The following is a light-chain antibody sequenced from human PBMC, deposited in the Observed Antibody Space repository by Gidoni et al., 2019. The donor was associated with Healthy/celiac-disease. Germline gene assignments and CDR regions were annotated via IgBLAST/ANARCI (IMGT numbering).Light chain of an antibody. CDR2: QDS. Sequence: SYELTQPPSVSVSPGQTASITCSGDTLGDKYACWYQQKPGQSPVLVIYQDSKRPSGISERFAGSNSGNTATLTISGTQAMDEADYYCQAWDSSTVVFGGGTKLTVI. CDR1: TLGDKY. J-gene: IGLJ2*01. V-gene: IGLV3-1*01. CDR3: QAWDSSTVV.